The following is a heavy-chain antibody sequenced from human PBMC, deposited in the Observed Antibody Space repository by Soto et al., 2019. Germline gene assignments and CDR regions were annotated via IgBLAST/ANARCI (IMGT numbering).Heavy chain of an antibody. Sequence: EVQLLESGGGLVQPGGSLRLSCAASGFTFNSYAMSWVRQAPGKGLEWVSAISGSGGSTYYADSVKGRFTSSRDNSKHTLYLQMTSLRAEDTAVYYCAKDHTAMVTMVDYWGQGTLVTVSS. CDR3: AKDHTAMVTMVDY. J-gene: IGHJ4*02. D-gene: IGHD5-18*01. CDR2: ISGSGGST. V-gene: IGHV3-23*01. CDR1: GFTFNSYA.